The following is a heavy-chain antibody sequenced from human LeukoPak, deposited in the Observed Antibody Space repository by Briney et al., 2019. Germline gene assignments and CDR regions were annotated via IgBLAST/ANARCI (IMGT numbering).Heavy chain of an antibody. V-gene: IGHV4-34*01. J-gene: IGHJ5*02. CDR2: INHSGST. CDR1: GGSFSGYY. Sequence: SETLSLTCAVYGGSFSGYYWSWIRQPPGKGLEWIGEINHSGSTNYNPSLKSRVTISVDTSKNQFSLKLSSVTAADTAVYYCARRLNGNIVVVPAAMGRRWFDPWGQGTLVTVSS. D-gene: IGHD2-2*01. CDR3: ARRLNGNIVVVPAAMGRRWFDP.